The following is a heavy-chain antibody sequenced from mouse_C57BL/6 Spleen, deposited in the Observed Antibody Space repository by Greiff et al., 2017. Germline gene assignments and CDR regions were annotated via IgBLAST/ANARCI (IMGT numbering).Heavy chain of an antibody. D-gene: IGHD1-1*01. V-gene: IGHV1-52*01. CDR1: GYTFTSYW. CDR2: IDPSDSET. J-gene: IGHJ2*01. CDR3: ARSPYGSSPYYFDY. Sequence: VQLQQPGAELVRPGSSVKLSCKASGYTFTSYWMHWVKQRPIQGLEWIGNIDPSDSETHYNQKFKDKATLTVDKSSSTAYMQLSSLTSEDSAVYYCARSPYGSSPYYFDYWGQGTTLTVSS.